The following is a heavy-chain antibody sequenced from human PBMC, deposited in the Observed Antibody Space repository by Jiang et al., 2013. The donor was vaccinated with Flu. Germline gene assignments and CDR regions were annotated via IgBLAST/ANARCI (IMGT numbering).Heavy chain of an antibody. V-gene: IGHV4-59*11. CDR1: GGSISSHY. CDR2: IYYSGTT. J-gene: IGHJ4*02. Sequence: GPGLVKPSETLSLTCTVSGGSISSHYWSWIRQPPGKGLEWIGHIYYSGTTNYNPSLKSRVTISVDTSKNQFSLKLTSVTAADTAMYYCARSIVPRTYYYFDSWGQGTLGHRLL. D-gene: IGHD2-2*01. CDR3: ARSIVPRTYYYFDS.